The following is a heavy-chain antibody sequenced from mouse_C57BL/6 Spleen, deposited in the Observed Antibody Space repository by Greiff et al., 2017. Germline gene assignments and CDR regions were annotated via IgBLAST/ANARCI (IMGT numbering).Heavy chain of an antibody. D-gene: IGHD2-5*01. V-gene: IGHV1-19*01. CDR1: GYTFTDYY. CDR2: INPYNGGT. Sequence: VQLQQSGPVLVKPGASVKMSCKASGYTFTDYYMNWVKQSHGKSLEWIGVINPYNGGTSYNQKVKGKATLTVDKSSSKAYMEINSLRVEDDAVYYCARAYYSNYEGARDYWGQGTSVTVSS. CDR3: ARAYYSNYEGARDY. J-gene: IGHJ4*01.